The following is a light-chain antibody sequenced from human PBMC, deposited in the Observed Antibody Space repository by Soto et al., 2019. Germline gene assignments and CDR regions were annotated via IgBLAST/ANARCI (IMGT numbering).Light chain of an antibody. CDR1: QSFRSSY. CDR2: GAS. Sequence: EIVLTQSPGTLSLSPGERATLSCRASQSFRSSYLTWYHQKPGQAPRLLIFGASSRATGTPDRISGSGSGTDYTLTISRLEPEDFALYYCQQYGSSPLTFGGGTRVEIK. CDR3: QQYGSSPLT. J-gene: IGKJ4*01. V-gene: IGKV3-20*01.